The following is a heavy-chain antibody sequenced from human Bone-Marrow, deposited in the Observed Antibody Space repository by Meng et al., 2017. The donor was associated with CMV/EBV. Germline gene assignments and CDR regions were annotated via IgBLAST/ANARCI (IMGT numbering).Heavy chain of an antibody. V-gene: IGHV4-39*07. CDR2: IYYSGST. J-gene: IGHJ6*02. CDR1: GCPISSSSYY. D-gene: IGHD2-2*01. CDR3: ATDTGVVPAAMLGFGHYGMDV. Sequence: SETLSPTCTVSGCPISSSSYYWGWIRQPPGKGLEWIGSIYYSGSTYYNPSLKSRVTISVDTSKNQFSLKLSSVTAADTAVYYCATDTGVVPAAMLGFGHYGMDVWGQGTTVTVSS.